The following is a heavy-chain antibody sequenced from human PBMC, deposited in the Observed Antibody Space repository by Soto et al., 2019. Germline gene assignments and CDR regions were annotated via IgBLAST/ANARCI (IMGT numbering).Heavy chain of an antibody. V-gene: IGHV4-59*01. D-gene: IGHD4-17*01. J-gene: IGHJ6*02. CDR1: GGSISSYY. CDR2: IYYSGST. Sequence: SETLSLTCTVSGGSISSYYWSWIRQPPGKGLEWIGYIYYSGSTNYNPSLKSRVTISVDTSKSQFSLKLSSVTAADTAVYYCARDWRDYGGNSYYYYYGMDVWGQGTTVTVSS. CDR3: ARDWRDYGGNSYYYYYGMDV.